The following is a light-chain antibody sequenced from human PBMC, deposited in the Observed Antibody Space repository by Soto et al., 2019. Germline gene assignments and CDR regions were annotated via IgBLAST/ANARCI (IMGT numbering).Light chain of an antibody. CDR3: QQYGNSPQT. Sequence: EIVLTQSPGTLSLSPGERATLSCRASQSVSSTYVAWYQQRPGQTPKLLIYEASTRATGIPDRFSGSGSGTDYTLTIGRXXXEDFALYYCQQYGNSPQTFGQGTKV. CDR2: EAS. CDR1: QSVSSTY. J-gene: IGKJ1*01. V-gene: IGKV3-20*01.